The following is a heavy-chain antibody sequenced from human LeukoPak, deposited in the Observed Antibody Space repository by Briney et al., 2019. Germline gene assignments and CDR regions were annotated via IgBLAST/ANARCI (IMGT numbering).Heavy chain of an antibody. CDR3: AREVATTPRNYYYGMDV. CDR1: GYTFTGYY. Sequence: ASVKVSCKASGYTFTGYYMHWVRQATGQGLEWMGWMNPNSGNTGYAQKFQGRVTMTRNTSISTAYMELSSLESEDTAVYYCAREVATTPRNYYYGMDVWGQGTTVTVSS. J-gene: IGHJ6*02. CDR2: MNPNSGNT. D-gene: IGHD5-12*01. V-gene: IGHV1-8*02.